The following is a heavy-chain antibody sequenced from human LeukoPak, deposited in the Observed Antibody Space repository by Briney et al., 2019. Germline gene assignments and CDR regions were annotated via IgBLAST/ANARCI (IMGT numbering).Heavy chain of an antibody. V-gene: IGHV4-61*02. CDR1: GGSITSGSYY. CDR2: IFTTGIT. J-gene: IGHJ4*02. CDR3: ARGLGSSPDLFDY. D-gene: IGHD6-13*01. Sequence: SQTLSLTCTVSGGSITSGSYYWSWLRQPAGKGLEWIGRIFTTGITHYTPSLKSRITISRDTSRNQFSLRLTSVTATDTAVYYCARGLGSSPDLFDYWGQGTLVTVSS.